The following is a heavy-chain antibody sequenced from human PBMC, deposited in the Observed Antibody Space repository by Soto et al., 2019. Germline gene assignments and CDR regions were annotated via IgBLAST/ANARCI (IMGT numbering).Heavy chain of an antibody. D-gene: IGHD6-19*01. J-gene: IGHJ4*02. CDR3: ARDAVAGTDY. CDR1: GGSIISTTYY. V-gene: IGHV4-39*02. Sequence: SETLSLTCTVSGGSIISTTYYWGWFRQPPGKGLEWIGSVYYSGSTYYNSSLKSRVTVSVDTSKNQFSLKLRSVTAADTAVYYCARDAVAGTDYWGQGIQVTVSS. CDR2: VYYSGST.